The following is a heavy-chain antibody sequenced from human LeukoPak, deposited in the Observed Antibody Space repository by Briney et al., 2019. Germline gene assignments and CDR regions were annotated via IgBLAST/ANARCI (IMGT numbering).Heavy chain of an antibody. CDR2: IYPSGST. J-gene: IGHJ4*02. D-gene: IGHD6-13*01. V-gene: IGHV4-61*02. CDR1: GDSISSGSFY. CDR3: ARDVLAAPGTFDY. Sequence: SETLSLTCSVSGDSISSGSFYWSWIRQPAGRGVEWIGRIYPSGSTIYNPSLKSRVTISLDTSKNEFSLKLSSVTAADTAVYYCARDVLAAPGTFDYWGQGALVTVSS.